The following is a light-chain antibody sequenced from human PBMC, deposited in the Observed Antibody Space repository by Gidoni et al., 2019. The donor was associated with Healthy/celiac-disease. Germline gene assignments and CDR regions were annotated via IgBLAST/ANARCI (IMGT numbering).Light chain of an antibody. CDR1: NIGSKS. Sequence: SYVLTQPPSVSVAPGQTARITCGGNNIGSKSVHWYQQKPGQAPVLVVYDDSDRPPGIPERFSGSNFGNTATLTISRVEAGDEADYYCQVWDSSSDLGVFGTGTKVTVL. J-gene: IGLJ1*01. CDR3: QVWDSSSDLGV. V-gene: IGLV3-21*02. CDR2: DDS.